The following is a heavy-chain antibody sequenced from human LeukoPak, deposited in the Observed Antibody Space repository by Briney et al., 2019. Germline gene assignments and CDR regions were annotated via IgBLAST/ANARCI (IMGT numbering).Heavy chain of an antibody. CDR1: GFTLSSYT. Sequence: GGSLRLSCAASGFTLSSYTVNWVRQAPGKGLEYVSAIGSNGGSTYYADSVKGRFTISRDNSKNTLYLQMSSLRAEDTAVYYCVKDLRGYSYGYNWFDPWGQGTLVTVSS. D-gene: IGHD5-18*01. CDR2: IGSNGGST. CDR3: VKDLRGYSYGYNWFDP. J-gene: IGHJ5*02. V-gene: IGHV3-64D*06.